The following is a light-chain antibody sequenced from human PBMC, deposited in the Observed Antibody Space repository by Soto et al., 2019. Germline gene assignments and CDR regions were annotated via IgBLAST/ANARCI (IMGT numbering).Light chain of an antibody. Sequence: EIVLTQSPGTLSLSPGERATLSCRASQSVSSNYLTWYQQKPGQAPRLLIYGASSRATGIPDRFSGSGSGTDFTLNISRLEPEDFAVYYCQQYGRSPFTFGPGTKVDIK. CDR2: GAS. CDR1: QSVSSNY. J-gene: IGKJ3*01. V-gene: IGKV3-20*01. CDR3: QQYGRSPFT.